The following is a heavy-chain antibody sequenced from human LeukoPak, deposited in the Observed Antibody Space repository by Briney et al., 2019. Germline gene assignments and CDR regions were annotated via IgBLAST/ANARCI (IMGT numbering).Heavy chain of an antibody. J-gene: IGHJ4*02. V-gene: IGHV3-33*01. CDR3: ARDRYASGRRGGYFDY. CDR2: IWYDGTDK. D-gene: IGHD6-19*01. CDR1: GFTFSSYG. Sequence: GGSLRLSCAASGFTFSSYGMHWVRQAPGKGLEWVAIIWYDGTDKYYADSVKGRFTISRDNSKNTLYLQMNSLRAEDTAVYYCARDRYASGRRGGYFDYWGQGTLVTASS.